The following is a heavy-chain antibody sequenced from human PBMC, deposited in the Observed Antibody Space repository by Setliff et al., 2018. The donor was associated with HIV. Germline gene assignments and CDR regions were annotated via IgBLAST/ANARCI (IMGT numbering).Heavy chain of an antibody. J-gene: IGHJ6*02. CDR2: IRYDDSYK. V-gene: IGHV3-30*02. CDR3: ARPTNIDTLYYGSQTFYMYYYGLDV. CDR1: GFTFSFYG. D-gene: IGHD1-26*01. Sequence: GGSLRLSCAASGFTFSFYGMHWVRQAPGKGLEWVAFIRYDDSYKFYADSMKGRFTISRDNAKNSLYLQMNSLRADDTAVYFCARPTNIDTLYYGSQTFYMYYYGLDVWGQGTTVTVSS.